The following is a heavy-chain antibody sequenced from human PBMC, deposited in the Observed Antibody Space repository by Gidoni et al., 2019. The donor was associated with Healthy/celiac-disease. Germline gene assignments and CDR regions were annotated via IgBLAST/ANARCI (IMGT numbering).Heavy chain of an antibody. D-gene: IGHD3-3*01. V-gene: IGHV3-23*01. CDR2: ISGSGGST. J-gene: IGHJ4*02. Sequence: EVQLLESGGGLVQPGGSLRLSCAASGFTFSSYAMSWVRQAPGKGLEWVSAISGSGGSTYYADSVKGRFTISRDNSKNTLYLQMNSLRAEDTAVYYCAKDLMGYYDFWSGYYLKDYFDYWGQGTLVTVSS. CDR1: GFTFSSYA. CDR3: AKDLMGYYDFWSGYYLKDYFDY.